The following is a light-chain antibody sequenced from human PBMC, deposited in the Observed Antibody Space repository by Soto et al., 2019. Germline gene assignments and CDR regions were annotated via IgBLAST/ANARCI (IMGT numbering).Light chain of an antibody. Sequence: EIVLPQSPATLALSPGERATLSCRASQSVNNFLAWYQQRPGQAPRLLMYEASNRATGVPARFSGSGSGTDFTLTISSLEPEDFAIYYCQQRRNWPPTFGQGTKVDIK. V-gene: IGKV3-11*01. CDR2: EAS. CDR3: QQRRNWPPT. CDR1: QSVNNF. J-gene: IGKJ1*01.